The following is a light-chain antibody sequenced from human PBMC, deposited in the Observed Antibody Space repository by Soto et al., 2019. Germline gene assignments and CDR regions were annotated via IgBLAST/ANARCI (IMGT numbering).Light chain of an antibody. CDR1: QPISSW. J-gene: IGKJ1*01. CDR2: DAS. V-gene: IGKV1-5*01. CDR3: QQYENYWT. Sequence: DIQMTQSPPTLSASVGDRVTITCRASQPISSWLAWYHQKPGKAPKLLIYDASNLESGVPSRFRGSGSGTEFTLTISSLQPEDFGIYYCQQYENYWTFGQGTKVEIK.